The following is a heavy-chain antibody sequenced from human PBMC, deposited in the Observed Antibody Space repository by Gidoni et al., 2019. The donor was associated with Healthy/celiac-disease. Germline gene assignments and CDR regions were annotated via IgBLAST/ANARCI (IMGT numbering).Heavy chain of an antibody. CDR2: IIPIFGTA. CDR3: ASTVTAYYYYGMDV. CDR1: GGTFSSYA. J-gene: IGHJ6*02. D-gene: IGHD4-17*01. Sequence: QVQLVQSGAEVTKPGSSVKLSCKASGGTFSSYAISWVRQAPGQGLEWMGGIIPIFGTANYAQKFQGRVTITADESTSTAYMGLSSLRSEDTAVYYCASTVTAYYYYGMDVWGQGTTVTVSS. V-gene: IGHV1-69*01.